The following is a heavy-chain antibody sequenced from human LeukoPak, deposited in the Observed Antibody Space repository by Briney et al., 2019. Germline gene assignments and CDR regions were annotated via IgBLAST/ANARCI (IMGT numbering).Heavy chain of an antibody. D-gene: IGHD5-12*01. CDR3: AAYSGYDYYFDY. Sequence: ASVKVSCKASGYTFTNYYMHWVRQAPGHGLEWMGWINPNRGDTNYAQKFQGRVAMTRDTSISTAYVELSRLRSDDTAVYYCAAYSGYDYYFDYWGQGTLVTVSS. V-gene: IGHV1-2*02. CDR1: GYTFTNYY. CDR2: INPNRGDT. J-gene: IGHJ4*02.